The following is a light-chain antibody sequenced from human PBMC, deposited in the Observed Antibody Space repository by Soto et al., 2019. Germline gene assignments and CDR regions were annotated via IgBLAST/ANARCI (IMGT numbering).Light chain of an antibody. CDR3: SSYTSSSTLDV. CDR2: EVS. V-gene: IGLV2-14*01. CDR1: SSDVGGYNY. Sequence: QSVLTQPASVSGSPGQSITISCTGTSSDVGGYNYVSWYQQHPGKAPKLMIYEVSNRPSGVSNRFSGSKSGNTASLTISGRQDEDEADYYCSSYTSSSTLDVFGTGTKLTVL. J-gene: IGLJ1*01.